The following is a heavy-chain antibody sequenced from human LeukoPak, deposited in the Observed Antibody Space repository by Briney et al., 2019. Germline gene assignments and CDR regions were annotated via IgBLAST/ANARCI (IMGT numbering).Heavy chain of an antibody. V-gene: IGHV1-46*01. D-gene: IGHD6-6*01. CDR1: GYTFTSYY. CDR3: ARAFRAARALTDY. Sequence: ASVKVSCKASGYTFTSYYMHWVRQAPGQGLEWMGIINPSGGSTSYAQKFQGRVTMTRDTSTSTVYMELSRLRSDDTAVYYCARAFRAARALTDYWGQGTLVTVSS. J-gene: IGHJ4*02. CDR2: INPSGGST.